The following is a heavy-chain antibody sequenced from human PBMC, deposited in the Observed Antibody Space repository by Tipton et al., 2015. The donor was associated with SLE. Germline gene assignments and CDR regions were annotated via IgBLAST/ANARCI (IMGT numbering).Heavy chain of an antibody. CDR3: AKEEYSSSWGYYYYYMDV. CDR1: GFTFSSYG. J-gene: IGHJ6*03. D-gene: IGHD6-13*01. Sequence: SLRLSCAASGFTFSSYGMHWVRQAPGKGLEWVAVIWYDGSNKYYADSVKGRFTISRDNSKNTLYLQMNSLRAEDTAMYYCAKEEYSSSWGYYYYYMDVWGKGTTVTVSS. V-gene: IGHV3-30*18. CDR2: IWYDGSNK.